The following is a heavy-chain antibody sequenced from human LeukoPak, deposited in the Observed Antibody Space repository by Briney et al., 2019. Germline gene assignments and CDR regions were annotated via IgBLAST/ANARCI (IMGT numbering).Heavy chain of an antibody. V-gene: IGHV4-34*01. D-gene: IGHD3-10*01. J-gene: IGHJ4*02. CDR2: INHSGST. CDR3: ARGLVRGVIIRIYFDY. CDR1: GGSFSGYY. Sequence: SETLSLTCAVYGGSFSGYYWSWIRQPPGKGLEWIGEINHSGSTNYNPSLKSRVTISVDTSKNQLSLKLSSVTAADTAVYYCARGLVRGVIIRIYFDYWGQGTLVTVSS.